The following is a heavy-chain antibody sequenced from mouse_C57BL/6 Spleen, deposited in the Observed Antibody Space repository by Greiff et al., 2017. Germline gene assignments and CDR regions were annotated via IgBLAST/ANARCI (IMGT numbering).Heavy chain of an antibody. J-gene: IGHJ4*01. V-gene: IGHV3-6*01. CDR1: GYSITSGYY. CDR3: AREDDYDGNYYAMDY. Sequence: EVQLQQSGPGLVKPSQSLSLTCSVTGYSITSGYYWNWIRQFPGNKLEWMGYISYDGSNNYNPCLKNRISITRDTSKNQFFLKLNSVTTEDTATYYCAREDDYDGNYYAMDYWGQGTSVTVSS. D-gene: IGHD2-4*01. CDR2: ISYDGSN.